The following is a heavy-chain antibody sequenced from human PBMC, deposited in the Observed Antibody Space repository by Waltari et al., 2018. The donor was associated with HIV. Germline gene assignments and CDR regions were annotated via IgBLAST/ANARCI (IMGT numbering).Heavy chain of an antibody. CDR2: INHSGST. V-gene: IGHV4-34*01. D-gene: IGHD3-16*02. CDR1: GGSFSGYY. J-gene: IGHJ4*02. CDR3: ARRRPYDYVWGSYRWGFDY. Sequence: QVQLQQWGAGLLKPSETLSLTCAVYGGSFSGYYWSWIRQPPGKGLEWIGEINHSGSTNYNPSLKSRVTISVDTSKNQFSLKLSSVTAADTAVYYCARRRPYDYVWGSYRWGFDYWGQGTLVTVSS.